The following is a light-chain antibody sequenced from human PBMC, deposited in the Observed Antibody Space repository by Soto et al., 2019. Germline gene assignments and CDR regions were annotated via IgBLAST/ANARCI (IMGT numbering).Light chain of an antibody. CDR2: AAS. Sequence: AIRMTQSPSSFSASTGDRVTITCRASQGISSYLAWYQQKPGKAPKLLIYAASTLQSGVPSRFSGSGSGTDFTPTISSLQSEVFATYYLQHYYSNPRTSGQGPKVK. CDR3: QHYYSNPRT. CDR1: QGISSY. V-gene: IGKV1-8*01. J-gene: IGKJ1*01.